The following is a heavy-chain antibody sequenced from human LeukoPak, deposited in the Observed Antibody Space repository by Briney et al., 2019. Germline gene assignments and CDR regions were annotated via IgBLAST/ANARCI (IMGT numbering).Heavy chain of an antibody. V-gene: IGHV4-34*01. D-gene: IGHD6-13*01. J-gene: IGHJ4*02. CDR3: ARGNSSSWPLDY. CDR1: GGSFSGYY. CDR2: INHSGST. Sequence: SETLSLTCAVYGGSFSGYYWSWIRQPPGKGLEWIGEINHSGSTNYNPSLKSRVTISVDTSKNQSSLKLSSVTAADTAVYYCARGNSSSWPLDYWGQGTLVTVSS.